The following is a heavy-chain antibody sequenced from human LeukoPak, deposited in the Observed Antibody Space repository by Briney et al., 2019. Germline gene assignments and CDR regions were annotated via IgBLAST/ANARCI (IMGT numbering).Heavy chain of an antibody. D-gene: IGHD3-22*01. CDR1: GFTFDDYA. CDR3: AKASYYYDSSGYYYGEYFQH. CDR2: ISWDGGST. V-gene: IGHV3-43D*04. J-gene: IGHJ1*01. Sequence: PGGSLRLSCAASGFTFDDYAMHWVRQAPGKGLEWVSLISWDGGSTYYADPVKGRFTISRDNSKNPLYLQMNSLRAEDTALYYCAKASYYYDSSGYYYGEYFQHWGQGTLVTVSS.